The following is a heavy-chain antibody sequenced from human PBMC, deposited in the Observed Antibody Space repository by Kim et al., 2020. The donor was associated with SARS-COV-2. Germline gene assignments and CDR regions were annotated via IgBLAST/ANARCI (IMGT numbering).Heavy chain of an antibody. CDR1: GGSISSGGYY. V-gene: IGHV4-31*03. CDR2: IYYSGST. J-gene: IGHJ4*02. Sequence: SETLSLTCTVSGGSISSGGYYWSWIRQHPGKGLEWIGYIYYSGSTYYNPSLKSRVTISVDTSKNQFSLKLSSVTAADTAVYYCARGNGAGSWYFDYWGQGTLVTVSS. CDR3: ARGNGAGSWYFDY. D-gene: IGHD6-13*01.